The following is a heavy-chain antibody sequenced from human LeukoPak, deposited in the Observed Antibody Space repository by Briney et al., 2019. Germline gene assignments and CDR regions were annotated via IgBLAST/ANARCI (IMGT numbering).Heavy chain of an antibody. CDR2: INAGSGNT. CDR1: GYTFTTYA. D-gene: IGHD5-24*01. J-gene: IGHJ4*02. CDR3: ARDDERDGHNTFDF. V-gene: IGHV1-3*01. Sequence: GASVKVSCKASGYTFTTYAMHWVRQAPGQGLEWMGWINAGSGNTKYSRKFQGRVTFTRDTFASIAYMELSSLRSDDMAVYYCARDDERDGHNTFDFWGQGTLVTVSS.